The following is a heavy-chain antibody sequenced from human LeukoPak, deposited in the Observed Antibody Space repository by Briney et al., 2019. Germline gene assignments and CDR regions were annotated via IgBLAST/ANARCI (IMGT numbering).Heavy chain of an antibody. Sequence: GGSLRLSCAASGFTFSSCGMHWVRQAPGKGLEWVAVIWYDGSNKYYADSVKGRFTISRDNSKNTLYLQMNSLRAEDTAVYYCAKDLYRRYDSGGYYGPYFDYWGQGTLVTVSS. CDR2: IWYDGSNK. J-gene: IGHJ4*02. V-gene: IGHV3-33*06. CDR1: GFTFSSCG. D-gene: IGHD3-22*01. CDR3: AKDLYRRYDSGGYYGPYFDY.